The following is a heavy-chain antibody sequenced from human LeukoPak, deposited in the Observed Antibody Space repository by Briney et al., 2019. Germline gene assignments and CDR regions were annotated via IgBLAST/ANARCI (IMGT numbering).Heavy chain of an antibody. CDR2: IYYSGST. J-gene: IGHJ4*02. Sequence: SETLSLTCTVSGGSISSSSCYWGWIRQPPGKGLEWIGSIYYSGSTYYNPSLKSRVTISVDTSKNQFSLKLSSVTAADTAVYYCAREIRYSGSYFFDYWGQGTLVTVSS. CDR3: AREIRYSGSYFFDY. D-gene: IGHD1-26*01. V-gene: IGHV4-39*07. CDR1: GGSISSSSCY.